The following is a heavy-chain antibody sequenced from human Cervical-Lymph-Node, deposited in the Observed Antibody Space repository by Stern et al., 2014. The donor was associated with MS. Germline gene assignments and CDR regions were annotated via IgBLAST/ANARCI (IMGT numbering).Heavy chain of an antibody. D-gene: IGHD3-3*01. CDR2: IKQDGSEK. CDR1: GFTFSSYW. CDR3: ARQKRITIFGVVIQPYYYGMDV. V-gene: IGHV3-7*01. Sequence: EMQLVESGGGLVQPGGSLRLSCAASGFTFSSYWMSWVRQAPGKGLEWVANIKQDGSEKYYVDSVKGRFTISRDNAKNSLYLQMNSLRAEDTAVYYCARQKRITIFGVVIQPYYYGMDVWGQGTTVTVSS. J-gene: IGHJ6*02.